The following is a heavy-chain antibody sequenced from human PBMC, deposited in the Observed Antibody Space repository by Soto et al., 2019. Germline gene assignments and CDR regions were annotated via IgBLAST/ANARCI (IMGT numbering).Heavy chain of an antibody. CDR3: ASFSSGWPWEYYGMDV. V-gene: IGHV4-59*01. D-gene: IGHD6-19*01. Sequence: KPSETLSLTCTVSGGSISSYYWSWIRQPPGKGLEWIGYIYYSGSTNYNPSLKSRVTISVDTSKNQFSLKLSSVTAADTAVYYCASFSSGWPWEYYGMDVWGQGTTVTVSS. J-gene: IGHJ6*02. CDR2: IYYSGST. CDR1: GGSISSYY.